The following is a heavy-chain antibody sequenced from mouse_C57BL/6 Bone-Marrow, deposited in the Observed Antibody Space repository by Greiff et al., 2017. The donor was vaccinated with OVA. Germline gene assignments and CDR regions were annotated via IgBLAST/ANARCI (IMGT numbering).Heavy chain of an antibody. Sequence: VQLQQSGAELVRPGTSVKVSCKASGYAFTNYLIEWVKQRPGQGLEWIGVINPGSGGTNYNEKFKGKATLTADKSSSTAYMQLSSLTSEDSAVYFCATSDYEAMDYWGQGTSVTVSS. CDR2: INPGSGGT. J-gene: IGHJ4*01. D-gene: IGHD2-4*01. CDR3: ATSDYEAMDY. CDR1: GYAFTNYL. V-gene: IGHV1-54*01.